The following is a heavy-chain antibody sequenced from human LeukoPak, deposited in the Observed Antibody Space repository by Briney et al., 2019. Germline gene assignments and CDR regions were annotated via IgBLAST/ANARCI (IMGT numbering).Heavy chain of an antibody. V-gene: IGHV1-2*02. D-gene: IGHD3-10*01. CDR3: ARPYGSGSYPNYGMDV. CDR2: INPNSGGT. J-gene: IGHJ6*02. Sequence: GASVKVSCKASGYTFTGYYMHWVRQAPGQGLEWMGWINPNSGGTNYAQKFQGRVTMTRDTSISTAYMELSRLRSDDTAVYYCARPYGSGSYPNYGMDVWGQGTTVTVSS. CDR1: GYTFTGYY.